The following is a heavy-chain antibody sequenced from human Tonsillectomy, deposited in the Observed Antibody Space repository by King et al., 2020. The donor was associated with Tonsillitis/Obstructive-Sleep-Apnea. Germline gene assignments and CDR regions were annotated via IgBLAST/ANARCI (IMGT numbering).Heavy chain of an antibody. Sequence: EVQLVESGAEVKKPGESLRISCKGSGYIFTNYWINWVRQMPGEGLEWMGTIDTSDSYTNYSPSFQGHVSISVDKSISTAYMQWSSLKASDTAMYYCARSPYSNGFSDYYYVMDVWGQGTTVTVSS. CDR3: ARSPYSNGFSDYYYVMDV. D-gene: IGHD5-18*01. V-gene: IGHV5-10-1*03. CDR1: GYIFTNYW. CDR2: IDTSDSYT. J-gene: IGHJ6*02.